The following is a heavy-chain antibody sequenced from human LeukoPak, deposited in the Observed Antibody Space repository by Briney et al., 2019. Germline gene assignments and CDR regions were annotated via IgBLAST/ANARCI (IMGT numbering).Heavy chain of an antibody. J-gene: IGHJ3*02. Sequence: QPGGSLRVSCTGSGLTLSDHIIDWVRQAPGKGLEWVGRSRRKSQSYTTEYAASVKDRFTISRDDSKNSLHLQMNSLKTEDTAVYFCTRDGGDSGNTAFDIWGQGTMVTVSS. CDR3: TRDGGDSGNTAFDI. CDR1: GLTLSDHI. D-gene: IGHD3-16*01. V-gene: IGHV3-72*01. CDR2: SRRKSQSYTT.